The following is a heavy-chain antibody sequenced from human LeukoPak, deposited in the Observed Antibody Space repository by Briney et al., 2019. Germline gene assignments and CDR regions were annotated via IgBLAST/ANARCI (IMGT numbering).Heavy chain of an antibody. V-gene: IGHV1-46*01. CDR2: INPSAGST. J-gene: IGHJ4*02. D-gene: IGHD3-22*01. Sequence: ASVKVSCKASGYTFTSYYMHWVRQAPGQGLEWMGVINPSAGSTTYAQKFQGRVTMTRDKSTTTVYMELSSLRSEDTAVYYCARDGYYDSSGYYPLYYFDYWGQGTLVTVSS. CDR3: ARDGYYDSSGYYPLYYFDY. CDR1: GYTFTSYY.